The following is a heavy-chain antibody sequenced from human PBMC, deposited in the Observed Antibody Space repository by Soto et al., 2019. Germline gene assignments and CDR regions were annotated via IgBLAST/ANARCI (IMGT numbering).Heavy chain of an antibody. J-gene: IGHJ4*02. Sequence: QVELQESGPGLVKPSQTLSLTCTVSGGSISSSGYYWSWIRQHPGKGLEWIGYIHDSGSTYYNPSLKRRVTISVDTSKNQFSLKLTSVTAADTAVYYCASQATGWYPDYWGQGTLVTVSS. CDR3: ASQATGWYPDY. CDR1: GGSISSSGYY. V-gene: IGHV4-31*03. D-gene: IGHD6-19*01. CDR2: IHDSGST.